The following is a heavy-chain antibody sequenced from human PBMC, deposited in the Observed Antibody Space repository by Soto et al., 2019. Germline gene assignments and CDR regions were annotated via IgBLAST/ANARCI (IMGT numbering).Heavy chain of an antibody. CDR2: IYYSGNT. CDR1: GGSIRSGVYY. Sequence: NPSETLSLTCTVSGGSIRSGVYYWSWFRHNPRRGLEWIGNIYYSGNTYYNPSLKSRLTISVDTSKNQFSLNLSSVTAADTAVYYCARDRLMATAGTARHYFGLDVWGQGPTVTVSS. CDR3: ARDRLMATAGTARHYFGLDV. J-gene: IGHJ6*02. D-gene: IGHD5-18*01. V-gene: IGHV4-31*03.